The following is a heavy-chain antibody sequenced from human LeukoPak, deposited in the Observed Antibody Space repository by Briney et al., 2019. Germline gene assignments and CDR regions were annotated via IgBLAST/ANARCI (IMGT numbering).Heavy chain of an antibody. Sequence: ASVKVSCKASGYTFTSYGISWVRQVPGQGLEWMGWISAYNGNTNYAQKLQGRVTMTTDTSTSTAYMELRSLRSDDTAVYYCARGVNYYDSSGPWWYFDLWGRGTLVTVSS. CDR1: GYTFTSYG. J-gene: IGHJ2*01. CDR2: ISAYNGNT. V-gene: IGHV1-18*01. D-gene: IGHD3-22*01. CDR3: ARGVNYYDSSGPWWYFDL.